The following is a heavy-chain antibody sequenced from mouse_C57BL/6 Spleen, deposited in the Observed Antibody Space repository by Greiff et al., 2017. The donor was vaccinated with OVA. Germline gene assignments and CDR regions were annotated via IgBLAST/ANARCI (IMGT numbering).Heavy chain of an antibody. CDR1: GYTFTSYW. D-gene: IGHD1-1*01. J-gene: IGHJ1*03. V-gene: IGHV1-53*01. CDR2: INPRNGGT. CDR3: ARTFITTVVAHWYFDV. Sequence: VQLQQPGTELVKPGASVKLSCKASGYTFTSYWMHWVKQRPGQGLEWIGNINPRNGGTNYNEKFKSKATLTVDKSSSTAYMQLSSLTSEDSAVYYGARTFITTVVAHWYFDVWGTGTTVTVSS.